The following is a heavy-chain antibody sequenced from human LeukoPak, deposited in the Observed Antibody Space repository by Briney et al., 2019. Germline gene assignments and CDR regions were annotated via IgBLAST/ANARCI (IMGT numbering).Heavy chain of an antibody. CDR3: ARVPRQLLPYFDY. J-gene: IGHJ4*02. D-gene: IGHD2-15*01. Sequence: GASVKVSCKASGYTFDDYDMHGVGQAPGQRLEWMGWFNPISGGTAYARKLHGRVTMTWDTSISTVYMELLRLTSDDTAFFYCARVPRQLLPYFDYWGQGTLVTVSS. V-gene: IGHV1-2*02. CDR1: GYTFDDYD. CDR2: FNPISGGT.